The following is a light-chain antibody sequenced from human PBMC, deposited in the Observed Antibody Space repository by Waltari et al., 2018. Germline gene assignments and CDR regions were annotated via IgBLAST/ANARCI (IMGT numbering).Light chain of an antibody. Sequence: QPLLTQPPSVSGAPGQRVTISCTGRNSNIGANFHLPSYQQLPGTAPKLLIYDTDNRPSGVPDRFSGSKSGTSASLAIIGLQAEDETDYYCQSFDNSLTTWVFGGGTKLTVL. V-gene: IGLV1-40*01. CDR3: QSFDNSLTTWV. CDR1: NSNIGANFH. J-gene: IGLJ3*02. CDR2: DTD.